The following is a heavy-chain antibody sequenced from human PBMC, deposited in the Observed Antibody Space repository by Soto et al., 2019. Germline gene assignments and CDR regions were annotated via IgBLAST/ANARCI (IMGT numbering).Heavy chain of an antibody. D-gene: IGHD1-1*01. J-gene: IGHJ6*03. CDR2: TYYRSKWYN. CDR3: ARSNAADRSRLGYYYFIDV. Sequence: SQTLSLTCSLSGDSVSTNTVVWSWIRQSPSRGLEWLGMTYYRSKWYNDYAVSVKSRVTINPDTTKNQFSLQLNSVTPEDTAVYFCARSNAADRSRLGYYYFIDVWGKGTTFTVSS. V-gene: IGHV6-1*01. CDR1: GDSVSTNTVV.